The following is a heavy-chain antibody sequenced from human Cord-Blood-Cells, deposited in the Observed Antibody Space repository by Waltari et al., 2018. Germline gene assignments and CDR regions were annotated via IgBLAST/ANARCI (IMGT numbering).Heavy chain of an antibody. V-gene: IGHV4-39*01. CDR3: ARRLATIFGVVIGFDY. CDR1: SYY. Sequence: SYYWGWIRQPPGKGLEWIGSIYYSGSTYYNPSLKSRVTISVDTSKNQFSLKLSSVTAADTAVYYCARRLATIFGVVIGFDYWGQGTLVTVSS. CDR2: IYYSGST. J-gene: IGHJ4*02. D-gene: IGHD3-3*01.